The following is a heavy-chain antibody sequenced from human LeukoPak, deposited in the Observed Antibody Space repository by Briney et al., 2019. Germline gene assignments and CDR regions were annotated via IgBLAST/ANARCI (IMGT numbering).Heavy chain of an antibody. J-gene: IGHJ5*02. CDR2: IWYDGNNK. CDR1: GFTFSNYG. CDR3: AKGGAPYYDISNWFDP. D-gene: IGHD3-9*01. V-gene: IGHV3-33*06. Sequence: GGSLRLSCAVSGFTFSNYGMHWVRQAPGKGLGWVAVIWYDGNNKYYADSVKGRFTISRDNSKNTLYLQMNSLRAEDTAVYYCAKGGAPYYDISNWFDPWGQGTLVTVSS.